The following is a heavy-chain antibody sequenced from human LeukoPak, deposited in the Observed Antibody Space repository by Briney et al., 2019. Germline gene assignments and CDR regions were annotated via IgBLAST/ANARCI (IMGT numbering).Heavy chain of an antibody. J-gene: IGHJ4*02. V-gene: IGHV3-66*01. CDR1: GFTFSSYW. D-gene: IGHD2-15*01. Sequence: GGSLRLSCAASGFTFSSYWMSWVRQAPGKGLECVSIIDSGGSTDYADSVKGRFTISRDNSKNTLYLQMNSLRAEDTAVYYCARDGGGYDCWGQGTLVTVSS. CDR2: IDSGGST. CDR3: ARDGGGYDC.